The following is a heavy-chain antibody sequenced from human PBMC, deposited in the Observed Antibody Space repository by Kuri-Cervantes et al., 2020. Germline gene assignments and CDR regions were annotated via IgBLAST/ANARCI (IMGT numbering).Heavy chain of an antibody. CDR1: GFTFSDYY. J-gene: IGHJ4*02. D-gene: IGHD6-19*01. CDR2: ISSSGSTI. V-gene: IGHV3-11*04. CDR3: ARDGDSSGWDFDY. Sequence: SLKISCAASGFTFSDYYMSWIRQAPGKGLEWVSYISSSGSTIYYADSVKGRFTISRDNAKNSLYLQMSALRAEDTAVYYCARDGDSSGWDFDYWGQGTLVTVSS.